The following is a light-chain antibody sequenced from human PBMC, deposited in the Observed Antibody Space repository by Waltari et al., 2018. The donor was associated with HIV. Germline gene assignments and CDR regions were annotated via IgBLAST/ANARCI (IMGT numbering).Light chain of an antibody. CDR2: GAS. CDR1: QRISSN. CDR3: QQYNNWPRT. J-gene: IGKJ2*01. Sequence: EIVMTLSPATLSVSPGERANLTCSASQRISSNLAWYQQKPCQAPRLLISGASTRDTGIPARFSGSGSGTEFTLTINSLQSEDFAVYYCQQYNNWPRTFGQGTKLEIK. V-gene: IGKV3-15*01.